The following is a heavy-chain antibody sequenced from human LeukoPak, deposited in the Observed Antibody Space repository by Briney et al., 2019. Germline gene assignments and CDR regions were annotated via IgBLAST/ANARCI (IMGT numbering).Heavy chain of an antibody. J-gene: IGHJ4*02. Sequence: PGGSLRLSCAASGFTFSSYAMHWVRQAPGKGLEWVAVISYDGSNKYYADSVKGRFTISRDNSKNTLYLQMNSLRAEDTAVYYCARDILRQQLVFDYWGQGTLVTVSS. CDR1: GFTFSSYA. CDR2: ISYDGSNK. V-gene: IGHV3-30-3*01. D-gene: IGHD6-13*01. CDR3: ARDILRQQLVFDY.